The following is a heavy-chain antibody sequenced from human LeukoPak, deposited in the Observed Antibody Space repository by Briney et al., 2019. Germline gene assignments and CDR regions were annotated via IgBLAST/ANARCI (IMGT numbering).Heavy chain of an antibody. J-gene: IGHJ4*02. D-gene: IGHD6-13*01. CDR1: GFTFSNAW. CDR3: TGVSRSSWYDY. V-gene: IGHV3-15*01. CDR2: IKSKTDGGTP. Sequence: PGGSLRLSCAASGFTFSNAWMSWVRQAPGKGLEWVGRIKSKTDGGTPDYAAPVKGRFTISRDDSKNTLYLQMNGLKTEDTAVYYCTGVSRSSWYDYWGQGTLVTVSS.